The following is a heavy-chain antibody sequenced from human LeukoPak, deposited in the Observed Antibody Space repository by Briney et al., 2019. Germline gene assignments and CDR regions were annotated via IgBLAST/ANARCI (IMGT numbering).Heavy chain of an antibody. CDR1: GFTFSSYE. Sequence: GGSLRLSCAASGFTFSSYEMNWVRQAPGKGLEWVSYISSSGSTIYYADSVKGRFTISRDNAKNSLYLQMNSLRAEGTAVYYCAREAYYGSGFDPWGQGTLVTVSS. CDR3: AREAYYGSGFDP. J-gene: IGHJ5*02. D-gene: IGHD3-10*01. V-gene: IGHV3-48*03. CDR2: ISSSGSTI.